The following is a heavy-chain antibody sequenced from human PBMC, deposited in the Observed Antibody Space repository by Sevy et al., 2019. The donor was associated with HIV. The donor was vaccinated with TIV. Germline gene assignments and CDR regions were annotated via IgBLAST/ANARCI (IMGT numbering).Heavy chain of an antibody. V-gene: IGHV4-34*01. J-gene: IGHJ4*02. D-gene: IGHD2-15*01. CDR1: GVSFSDYY. CDR3: ARGPLFSPEYCSGGACPTIDY. Sequence: SETLSLTCAVSGVSFSDYYWAWVRQPPGKGLEWIGEVSQSGRANYNPSLRSRVIMSLDTSNNQFSLKLTSVTAADTXMYYCARGPLFSPEYCSGGACPTIDYWSQGTRVTVSS. CDR2: VSQSGRA.